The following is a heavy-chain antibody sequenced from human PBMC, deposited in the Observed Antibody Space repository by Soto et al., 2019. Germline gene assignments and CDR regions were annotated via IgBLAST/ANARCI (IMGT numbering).Heavy chain of an antibody. Sequence: QVQLVQSGTEVKKPGSSVKVSCKASGGTFRKYPINWVRQAPGQGLEWMGSIFPLTDIPDYAQNFQARLTISADKHTSTAYMELSSLTSDDTAMYFCARGPLVVLNYFESWGQGTLVTVSS. CDR2: IFPLTDIP. CDR1: GGTFRKYP. CDR3: ARGPLVVLNYFES. J-gene: IGHJ4*02. V-gene: IGHV1-69*02.